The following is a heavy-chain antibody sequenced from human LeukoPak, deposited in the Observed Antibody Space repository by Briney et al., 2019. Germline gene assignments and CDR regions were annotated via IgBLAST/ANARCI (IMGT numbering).Heavy chain of an antibody. Sequence: GASVKVSCKASGYTFTSYAMNWVRQAPGQGLEWMGWINTNTGNPTYAQGFTGRFVFSLDTSVSTAYLQISSLKAEDTAVYYCARDDVRGRDYYYGMDVWGQGTLVTVSS. CDR3: ARDDVRGRDYYYGMDV. J-gene: IGHJ6*02. V-gene: IGHV7-4-1*02. D-gene: IGHD3-16*01. CDR2: INTNTGNP. CDR1: GYTFTSYA.